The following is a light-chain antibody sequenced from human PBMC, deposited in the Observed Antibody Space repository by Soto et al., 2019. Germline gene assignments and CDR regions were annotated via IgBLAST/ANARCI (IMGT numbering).Light chain of an antibody. CDR1: QSVSRSY. Sequence: EIVLTQSPGTLSLSPGERATLSCRASQSVSRSYLAWYKQKPGQAPRLLIYDTSSSATGIPDRFSGSGSGTDFTLAISRLEPEDFAVYYCQQCGSSPSFGQGTKVELK. CDR2: DTS. CDR3: QQCGSSPS. J-gene: IGKJ1*01. V-gene: IGKV3-20*01.